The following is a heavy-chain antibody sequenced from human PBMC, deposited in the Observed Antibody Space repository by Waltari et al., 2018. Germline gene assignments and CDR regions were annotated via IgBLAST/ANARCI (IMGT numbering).Heavy chain of an antibody. D-gene: IGHD5-12*01. Sequence: QLQLQESGPGLVKPSETLSLTCTVSGGSISSSSSYWGWIRQPPGKGLEWIGSIYYSGSTYYNPSLKSRVTISVDTAKNQFSLKLSSETAADTAVYYCARHYGGRWLPQDFDYWGQGTLVTVSS. J-gene: IGHJ4*02. V-gene: IGHV4-39*01. CDR1: GGSISSSSSY. CDR3: ARHYGGRWLPQDFDY. CDR2: IYYSGST.